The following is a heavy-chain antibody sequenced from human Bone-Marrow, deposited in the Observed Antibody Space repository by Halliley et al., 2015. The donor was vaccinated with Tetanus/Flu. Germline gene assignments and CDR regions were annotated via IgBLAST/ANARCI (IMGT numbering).Heavy chain of an antibody. CDR2: MYYTDST. CDR1: GASLRRNF. V-gene: IGHV4-59*01. Sequence: TLSLTCSVSGASLRRNFWSWVRQPPGKGLEWIGYMYYTDSTNYNSSLKSRVTMSVDTPRGQFSLKLRSVTAADSAVYYCASSSRDCLSNSCHTESDLYVNYGLDVWGQGTTVAVSS. J-gene: IGHJ6*02. CDR3: ASSSRDCLSNSCHTESDLYVNYGLDV. D-gene: IGHD3-10*02.